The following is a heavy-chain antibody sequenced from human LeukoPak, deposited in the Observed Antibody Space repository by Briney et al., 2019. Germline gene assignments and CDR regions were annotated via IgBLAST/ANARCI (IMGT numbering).Heavy chain of an antibody. CDR1: GFLFSSYG. CDR3: ANTHCDSSPIVWNF. V-gene: IGHV3-30*18. D-gene: IGHD6-6*01. J-gene: IGHJ4*02. Sequence: GGSLRLSCAASGFLFSSYGMHWVRQAPGKGLEWVAVISYDGSNTYYADSVKGRFTISRDNSKNTLYMQMNSLRAEDTAVYYCANTHCDSSPIVWNFWGQGTLVTVSS. CDR2: ISYDGSNT.